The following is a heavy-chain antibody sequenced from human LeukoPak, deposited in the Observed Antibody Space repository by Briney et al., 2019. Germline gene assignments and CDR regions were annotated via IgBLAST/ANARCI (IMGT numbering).Heavy chain of an antibody. D-gene: IGHD6-13*01. CDR2: INHSGST. V-gene: IGHV4-34*01. Sequence: SETPSLTCAVYGGSFSGYYWSWIRQPPGKGLEWIGEINHSGSTNYNPSLKSRVTISVDTSKNQFSLKLSSVTAADTAVYYCARAAAKYYYGMDVWGKGTTVTVSS. CDR3: ARAAAKYYYGMDV. CDR1: GGSFSGYY. J-gene: IGHJ6*04.